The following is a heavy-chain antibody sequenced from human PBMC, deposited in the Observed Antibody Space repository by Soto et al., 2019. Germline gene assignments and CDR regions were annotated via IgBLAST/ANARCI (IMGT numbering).Heavy chain of an antibody. V-gene: IGHV1-69*12. CDR3: ARGGSSSDY. CDR1: GGTFSTYA. CDR2: IIPSTGST. J-gene: IGHJ4*02. D-gene: IGHD6-13*01. Sequence: QVQLVQSGAEVKKPGSSAKVSCKAFGGTFSTYAVSWVRQAPGQGLEWVGGIIPSTGSTNHAQKFQGRVTITADESTRTVYMELTSLSSDDTAVYYCARGGSSSDYWGQGTLVTVSS.